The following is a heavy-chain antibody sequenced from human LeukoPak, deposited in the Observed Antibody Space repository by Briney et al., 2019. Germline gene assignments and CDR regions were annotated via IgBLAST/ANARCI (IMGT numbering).Heavy chain of an antibody. V-gene: IGHV4-59*08. CDR1: GGSISSYY. CDR3: ARHLGDDYGDY. D-gene: IGHD1-26*01. Sequence: PSETLSLTCTVSGGSISSYYWSWIRQPPGKGLEWIGYIYYSGSTNYNPSLKSRVTISVDTSKNQFSLKLSSVTAADTAVYYCARHLGDDYGDYWGQGTLVTVSS. CDR2: IYYSGST. J-gene: IGHJ4*02.